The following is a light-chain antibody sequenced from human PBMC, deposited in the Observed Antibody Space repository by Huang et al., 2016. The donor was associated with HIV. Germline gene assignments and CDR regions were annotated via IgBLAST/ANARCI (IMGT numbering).Light chain of an antibody. CDR2: AAS. J-gene: IGKJ1*01. Sequence: DIQMTQSPSSLSASVGDRVTNSFRASQTISKSLNWYQQKPGKAPKLLIYAASNSQTGVTSRFSGSGSGTDFTLTISNLQPDDSATYYCQQSDNIPRTFGQGTRLEIK. CDR1: QTISKS. V-gene: IGKV1-39*01. CDR3: QQSDNIPRT.